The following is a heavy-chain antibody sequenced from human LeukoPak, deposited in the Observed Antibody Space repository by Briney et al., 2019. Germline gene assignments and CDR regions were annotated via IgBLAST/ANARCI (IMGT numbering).Heavy chain of an antibody. CDR2: IYYSGST. D-gene: IGHD6-19*01. CDR1: GGSVSSGSYY. Sequence: SETLSLTCTVSGGSVSSGSYYWSWIRQPPGKGLEWIGYIYYSGSTNYNPSLKSRVTISVDTSKNQFSLKLSSVTAADTAVYYCARDAPRRSSGWLLDYWGQGTLVTVSS. CDR3: ARDAPRRSSGWLLDY. V-gene: IGHV4-61*01. J-gene: IGHJ4*02.